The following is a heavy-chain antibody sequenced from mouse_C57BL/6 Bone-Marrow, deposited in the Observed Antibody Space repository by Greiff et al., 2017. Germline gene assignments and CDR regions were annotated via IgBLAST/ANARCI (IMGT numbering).Heavy chain of an antibody. J-gene: IGHJ4*01. CDR3: ARSSRLPYYYAMDY. V-gene: IGHV1-9*01. D-gene: IGHD3-2*02. Sequence: QVQLKESGAELMKPGASVKLSCKATGYTFTGYWIEWVKQRPGTGLEWIGEILTGSGSTNDNEKFKGKVTFTADTSSNTSYMQISSLTTEDSAIYYCARSSRLPYYYAMDYWGQGTSVTVSS. CDR1: GYTFTGYW. CDR2: ILTGSGST.